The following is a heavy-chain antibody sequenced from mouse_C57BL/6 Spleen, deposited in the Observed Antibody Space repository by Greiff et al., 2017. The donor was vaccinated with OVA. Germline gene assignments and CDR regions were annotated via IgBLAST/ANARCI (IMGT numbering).Heavy chain of an antibody. CDR1: GYAFSSSW. J-gene: IGHJ4*01. V-gene: IGHV1-82*01. CDR3: AREAQATYYAMDY. Sequence: QVQLQQSGPELVKPGASVKISCKASGYAFSSSWMNWVKQRPGKGLEWIGRIYPGDGDTNYNGKFKGKATLTADKSSSTAYMQLSSLTSEDSAVYFCAREAQATYYAMDYWGQGTSVTVSS. D-gene: IGHD3-2*02. CDR2: IYPGDGDT.